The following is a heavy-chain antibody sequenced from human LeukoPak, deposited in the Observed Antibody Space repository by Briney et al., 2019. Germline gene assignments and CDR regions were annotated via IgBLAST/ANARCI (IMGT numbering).Heavy chain of an antibody. V-gene: IGHV4-30-2*01. J-gene: IGHJ3*02. CDR1: SGSISSGGYS. D-gene: IGHD2-8*01. CDR3: ARYILVYHAFDI. Sequence: SETLSLTCAVSSGSISSGGYSWSWIRQPPGKGLEWIGYIYHSGSTYYNPSLKSRVTISVDRSKNQFSLKLSSVTAADTAVYYCARYILVYHAFDIWGQGTMVTVSS. CDR2: IYHSGST.